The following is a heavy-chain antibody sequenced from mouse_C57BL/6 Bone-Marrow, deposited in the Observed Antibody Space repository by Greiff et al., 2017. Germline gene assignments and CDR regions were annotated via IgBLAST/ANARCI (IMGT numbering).Heavy chain of an antibody. Sequence: EVQLVESGGGLMKPGGSLKLSCAASGFTFSSYAMSWVRQTPEKRLEWVATISDGGSYTYYPDNVKGRFTISRDNAKNNLYLQMSHLKSEDTAMYYCARDQGSWAGFAYWGQGTLVTVSA. V-gene: IGHV5-4*01. J-gene: IGHJ3*01. CDR2: ISDGGSYT. D-gene: IGHD3-3*01. CDR1: GFTFSSYA. CDR3: ARDQGSWAGFAY.